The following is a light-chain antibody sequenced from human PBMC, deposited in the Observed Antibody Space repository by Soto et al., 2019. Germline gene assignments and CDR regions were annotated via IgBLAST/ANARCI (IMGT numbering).Light chain of an antibody. CDR3: HQYGRSQT. CDR2: GPS. V-gene: IGKV3-20*01. Sequence: EIVLTQSPGTLSLSPGERATLSCRASQSVSSSYLAWYQQKPGQAPRLLIYGPSSRATGIPDRFSGSGSGTDFPLPISTLEPEYFEVYYCHQYGRSQTFGQGTKV. CDR1: QSVSSSY. J-gene: IGKJ1*01.